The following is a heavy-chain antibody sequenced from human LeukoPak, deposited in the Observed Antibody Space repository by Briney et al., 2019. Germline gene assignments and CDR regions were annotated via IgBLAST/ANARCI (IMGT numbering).Heavy chain of an antibody. CDR3: ARDPYCSSTSCDYFDY. CDR2: ISGSGSTI. D-gene: IGHD2-2*01. V-gene: IGHV3-11*01. CDR1: GFTFSDYY. Sequence: GGSLRLSCAASGFTFSDYYISWIRHAPGKGLEWVSYISGSGSTIYYADSVKGRFTISRDNAKNSLYLQMNSLRAEDTAVYYCARDPYCSSTSCDYFDYWGQGTLVTVSS. J-gene: IGHJ4*02.